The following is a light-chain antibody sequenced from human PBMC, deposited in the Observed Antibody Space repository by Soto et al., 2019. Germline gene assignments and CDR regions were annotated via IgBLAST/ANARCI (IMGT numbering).Light chain of an antibody. J-gene: IGKJ4*01. CDR1: QSVGSY. V-gene: IGKV3-11*01. CDR2: DAS. CDR3: PKRGNGPRS. Sequence: EIVLTQSPANLSLSPGERATLSCRASQSVGSYLAWYQQKPGQAPRLLLYDASNRATGLPARFSGSGSGTAWTLTFPSLEPEDFAVYNCPKRGNGPRSCGGGTKLEL.